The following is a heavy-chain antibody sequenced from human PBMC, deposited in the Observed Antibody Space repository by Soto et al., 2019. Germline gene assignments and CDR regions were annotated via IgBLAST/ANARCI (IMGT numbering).Heavy chain of an antibody. V-gene: IGHV1-18*01. CDR2: ISGYNGNA. CDR3: AREGSYGWYDC. J-gene: IGHJ5*01. D-gene: IGHD2-15*01. CDR1: GYTFSSHV. Sequence: ASVKVSCKASGYTFSSHVIIWVRQAPGQGLEWMGWISGYNGNAKYAQRFQGRVTMTTDTSTSTVYMDLRSLGSDDSAVYYCAREGSYGWYDCWGQGTLVTVSS.